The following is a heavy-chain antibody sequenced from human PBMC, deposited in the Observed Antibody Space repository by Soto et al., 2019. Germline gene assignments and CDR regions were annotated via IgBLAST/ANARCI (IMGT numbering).Heavy chain of an antibody. Sequence: GGSLRLSCAASGFTFSSYAMHWVRQAPGKGLEWVAVISYDGSNKYYADSVKGRFTISRDNSKNTLYLQMNSLRAEDTAVYYCASSSIAAAINAFDIWGQGTVVTVSS. V-gene: IGHV3-30-3*01. D-gene: IGHD6-13*01. J-gene: IGHJ3*02. CDR3: ASSSIAAAINAFDI. CDR1: GFTFSSYA. CDR2: ISYDGSNK.